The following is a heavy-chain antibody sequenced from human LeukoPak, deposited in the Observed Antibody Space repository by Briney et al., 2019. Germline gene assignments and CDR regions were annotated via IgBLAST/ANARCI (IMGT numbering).Heavy chain of an antibody. CDR1: GFTFSSYA. D-gene: IGHD2-15*01. CDR2: ISGSSGST. Sequence: GGSLRLSCAAPGFTFSSYAMSWVRQAPGKGLEWVSAISGSSGSTYYADSVKGRFTISRDNSKNTLYLQMNSLRAEDTAIYYCAKLRLLPNYWGQGTLVTVSS. J-gene: IGHJ4*02. V-gene: IGHV3-23*01. CDR3: AKLRLLPNY.